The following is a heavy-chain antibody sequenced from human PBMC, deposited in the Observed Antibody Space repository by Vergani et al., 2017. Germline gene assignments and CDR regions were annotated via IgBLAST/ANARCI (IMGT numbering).Heavy chain of an antibody. Sequence: QVQLEQSGAEVKKPGSSVTVSCRASGGTFGSHTISWVRQAPGQGLEWMGWMNPNSGNTGYAQKFQGRVTMTRNTSISTAYMELSSLRSEDTAVYYCAGCAVPASILPSYYYYYMDVWVKXP. D-gene: IGHD2-2*02. CDR1: GGTFGSHT. CDR2: MNPNSGNT. J-gene: IGHJ6*03. CDR3: AGCAVPASILPSYYYYYMDV. V-gene: IGHV1-8*01.